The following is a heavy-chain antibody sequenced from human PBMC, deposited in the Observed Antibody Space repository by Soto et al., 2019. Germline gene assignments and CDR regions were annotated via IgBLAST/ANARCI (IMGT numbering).Heavy chain of an antibody. Sequence: EVQLVESGGGLIQPGGSLRLSCAASGFTVSSHHMSWVRQAPGKGLEWVSFIYTGGITYYADSVKGRFTISRDNSKNTLYLQMNSLRVEDTAFYYCAGDCSGTNCYPALGAWGQGTLVTVSS. CDR3: AGDCSGTNCYPALGA. CDR2: IYTGGIT. CDR1: GFTVSSHH. D-gene: IGHD2-2*01. J-gene: IGHJ5*02. V-gene: IGHV3-53*01.